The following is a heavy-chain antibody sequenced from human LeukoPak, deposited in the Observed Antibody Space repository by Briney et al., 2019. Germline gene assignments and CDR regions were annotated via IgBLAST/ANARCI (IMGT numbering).Heavy chain of an antibody. Sequence: PGRSLRLSCAASGFTFSSYAMHWVRQAPGKGLEWVAVISYDGSNKYYADSVKGRFTISRDNSKNTLFLQMNSLRAEDTAVYYCARGESYGSGSYPLDYWGQGTLVTVSS. CDR3: ARGESYGSGSYPLDY. CDR2: ISYDGSNK. V-gene: IGHV3-30-3*01. J-gene: IGHJ4*02. CDR1: GFTFSSYA. D-gene: IGHD3-10*01.